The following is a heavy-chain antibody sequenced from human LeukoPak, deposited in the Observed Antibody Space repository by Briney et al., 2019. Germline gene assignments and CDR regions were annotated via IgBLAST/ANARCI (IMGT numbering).Heavy chain of an antibody. CDR1: GGSISSNY. D-gene: IGHD4-11*01. Sequence: SETLSLTCTVSGGSISSNYWSWSRQPPGKGLEWIGYIYYSGSTNYIPSLKSRVTISVDTSKNQFSLKLSSVTAADTAVYYCARDNYLTGSFDYWGQGTLVTVSS. CDR2: IYYSGST. CDR3: ARDNYLTGSFDY. J-gene: IGHJ4*02. V-gene: IGHV4-59*01.